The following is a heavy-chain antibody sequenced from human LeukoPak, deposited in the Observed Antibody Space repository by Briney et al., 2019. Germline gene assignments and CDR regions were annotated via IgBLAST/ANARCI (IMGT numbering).Heavy chain of an antibody. D-gene: IGHD3-22*01. CDR1: GFTFSDHY. V-gene: IGHV3-72*01. CDR3: TSQARSGYAFDI. CDR2: IRNKANSYTT. Sequence: GGSLRLSCEASGFTFSDHYMDWVRQAPGKGLEWVGRIRNKANSYTTDYAASVKARFTISRDDSKNSVNLQMNNLKTEDTAVYYCTSQARSGYAFDIWGQGTMVTVSS. J-gene: IGHJ3*02.